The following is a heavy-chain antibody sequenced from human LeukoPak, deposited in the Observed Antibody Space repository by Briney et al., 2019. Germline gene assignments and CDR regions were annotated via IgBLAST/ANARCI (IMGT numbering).Heavy chain of an antibody. D-gene: IGHD7-27*01. V-gene: IGHV3-48*01. Sequence: GGSLRLSCAASGFTFSSYNMKWVRQAPGKGLEWVSYISPASDTIHYADSMRGRFTISRDNAKNSLYLQMNSLRAEDTAVYYCAKDGGLWVSAHWGDSWGRGTLVTVSS. J-gene: IGHJ4*02. CDR3: AKDGGLWVSAHWGDS. CDR2: ISPASDTI. CDR1: GFTFSSYN.